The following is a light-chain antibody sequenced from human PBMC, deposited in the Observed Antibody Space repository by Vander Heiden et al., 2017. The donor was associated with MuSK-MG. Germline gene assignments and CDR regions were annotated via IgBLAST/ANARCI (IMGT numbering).Light chain of an antibody. CDR3: QSADNSGSYPV. Sequence: SYELTQPPSVSVSPGQTATITCSGDALSKQYVYWFQQKPGQVPVMVMYKDTERPSGSPERFSGSSSGTTATLTVSGVQAEDEADYYCQSADNSGSYPVFGGGTKLTVL. CDR2: KDT. V-gene: IGLV3-25*03. J-gene: IGLJ3*02. CDR1: ALSKQY.